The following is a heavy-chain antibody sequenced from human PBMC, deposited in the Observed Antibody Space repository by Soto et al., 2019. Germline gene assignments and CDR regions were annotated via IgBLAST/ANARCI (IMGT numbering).Heavy chain of an antibody. CDR2: IIPIFGTA. V-gene: IGHV1-69*12. CDR3: ARWDRRWLVRDLDYYYYGMDV. D-gene: IGHD6-19*01. Sequence: QVQLVQSGAEVKKPGSSVKVSCKASGGTFSSYAISWVRQAPGQGLEWMGGIIPIFGTATYAQKFQGRVTNTADEYTSTAYMGLSSLRSADPAVYYCARWDRRWLVRDLDYYYYGMDVWGQGTTVTVSS. J-gene: IGHJ6*02. CDR1: GGTFSSYA.